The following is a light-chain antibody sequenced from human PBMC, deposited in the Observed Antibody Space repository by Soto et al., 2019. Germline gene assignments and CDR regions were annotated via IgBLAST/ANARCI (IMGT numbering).Light chain of an antibody. CDR1: QGIRND. CDR3: LQDYNYPWT. V-gene: IGKV1-6*01. Sequence: AIQMTQSPSSLSASVGDRVTITCRASQGIRNDLGWYQQKPGKAPKLLIYAASTLQSGVPSRFSGRGSGTDFTLSISSLQPEDFATYYCLQDYNYPWTFGQGTKVEIK. CDR2: AAS. J-gene: IGKJ1*01.